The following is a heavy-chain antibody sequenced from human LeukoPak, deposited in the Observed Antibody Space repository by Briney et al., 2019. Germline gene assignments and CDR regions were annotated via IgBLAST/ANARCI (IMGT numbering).Heavy chain of an antibody. V-gene: IGHV4-30-2*01. CDR3: ARTYYYDSSETLDY. CDR1: GVSISSGGYS. D-gene: IGHD3-22*01. Sequence: SQTLSLTCAVSGVSISSGGYSWSWIRQPPGEGLEWIGYIYHSGSTYYNPSLKSRVTISVYRSKNQFSLKLSSVTAADTAAYYCARTYYYDSSETLDYWGQGTLVTVSS. CDR2: IYHSGST. J-gene: IGHJ4*02.